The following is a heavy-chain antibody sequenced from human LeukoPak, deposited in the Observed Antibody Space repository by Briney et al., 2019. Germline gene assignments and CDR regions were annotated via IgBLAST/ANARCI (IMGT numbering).Heavy chain of an antibody. V-gene: IGHV4-4*02. CDR1: GGSISSSNW. D-gene: IGHD3-10*01. CDR2: INHSGST. Sequence: SETLSLTCAVSGGSISSSNWWSWVRQPPGKGLEWIGEINHSGSTNYNPSLKSRVTISVDTSKNQFSLKLSSVTAADTAVYYCAREWVNYYGSGSKLSGFDYWGQGTLVTVSS. CDR3: AREWVNYYGSGSKLSGFDY. J-gene: IGHJ4*02.